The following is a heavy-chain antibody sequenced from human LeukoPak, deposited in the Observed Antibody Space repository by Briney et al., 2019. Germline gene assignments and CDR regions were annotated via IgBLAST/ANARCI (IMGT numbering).Heavy chain of an antibody. CDR1: GFTFSSYW. D-gene: IGHD3-16*01. CDR2: IHRDGSST. V-gene: IGHV3-74*01. Sequence: QPGGSLRLSCAAAGFTFSSYWMHWVRQAPGKGLVWVSRIHRDGSSTDYADSVKGRFTISRDNAKNTLYLQMNSLKADDTAVYYCIRAGEPTFFDYWGQGTLVTVSS. CDR3: IRAGEPTFFDY. J-gene: IGHJ4*02.